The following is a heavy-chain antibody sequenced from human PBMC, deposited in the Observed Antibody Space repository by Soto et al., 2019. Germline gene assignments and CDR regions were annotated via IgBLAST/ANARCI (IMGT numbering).Heavy chain of an antibody. V-gene: IGHV3-7*03. Sequence: HPGRSLRLSCAASVFAFNSYWMSWVRQSPGKGLEWVANIKGDGSDKYYVDSVKGRFTISRDNARKSLYLQMDSLRADDTAVYYCAKVSYYERSGYSRRLTNATFDHWGQGTLVTAPQ. CDR1: VFAFNSYW. CDR2: IKGDGSDK. CDR3: AKVSYYERSGYSRRLTNATFDH. J-gene: IGHJ4*02. D-gene: IGHD3-22*01.